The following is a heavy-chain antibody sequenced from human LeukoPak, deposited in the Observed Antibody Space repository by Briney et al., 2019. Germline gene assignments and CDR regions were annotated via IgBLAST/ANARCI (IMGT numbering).Heavy chain of an antibody. CDR3: ARGGIAVQSAFDI. CDR1: GGSFSGYY. Sequence: SETLSLTCAVYGGSFSGYYWSWIRQPPGKGLEWIGEINHSGSTNYNPSLKSRVTISVDTSKNQFSLKLSSVTAADTAVYYCARGGIAVQSAFDIWGQGTMVTVSS. CDR2: INHSGST. D-gene: IGHD6-19*01. J-gene: IGHJ3*02. V-gene: IGHV4-34*01.